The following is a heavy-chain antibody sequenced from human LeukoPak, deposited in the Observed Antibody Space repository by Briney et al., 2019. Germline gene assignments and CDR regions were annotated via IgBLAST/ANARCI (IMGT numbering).Heavy chain of an antibody. Sequence: PSETLSLTCTVSGGSISSSSYYWGWIRQPPGKGLEWIGSINYSGRTYYNPSLKSRVTISVDTSKNQFSLKLSSVTAADTTIYYCARDPHYDFWTGVHMDVWGKGTTVTVSS. V-gene: IGHV4-39*02. CDR2: INYSGRT. J-gene: IGHJ6*03. CDR1: GGSISSSSYY. CDR3: ARDPHYDFWTGVHMDV. D-gene: IGHD3-3*01.